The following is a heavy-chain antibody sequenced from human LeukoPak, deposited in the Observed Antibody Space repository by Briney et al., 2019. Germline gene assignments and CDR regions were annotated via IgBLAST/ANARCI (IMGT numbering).Heavy chain of an antibody. CDR2: ISSSSSYI. J-gene: IGHJ6*02. CDR3: ARARPEGVVVPAVEMDV. D-gene: IGHD2-2*01. Sequence: PGGSLRLSCAASGFTFSSYSMNWVRQAPGKGLEWVSSISSSSSYIYYADSVKGRFTISRDNAKNSLYLQMNSLRAEDTAVYYCARARPEGVVVPAVEMDVWGQGTTVTVSS. V-gene: IGHV3-21*01. CDR1: GFTFSSYS.